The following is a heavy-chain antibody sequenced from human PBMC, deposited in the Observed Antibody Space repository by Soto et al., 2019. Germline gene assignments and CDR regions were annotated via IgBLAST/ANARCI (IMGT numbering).Heavy chain of an antibody. CDR2: IYHSGST. CDR1: GGSISSGGYS. D-gene: IGHD3-16*01. V-gene: IGHV4-30-2*01. CDR3: ARWGMFAPRFHP. Sequence: QLQLQESGSGLVKPSQTLSLTCAVSGGSISSGGYSWSWIRQPPGKGLEWIGYIYHSGSTYYNPAPKGRVTPSGDRSKNPFSLQLRSVTAAGKAGYFCARWGMFAPRFHPWGQGTLVTVSS. J-gene: IGHJ5*02.